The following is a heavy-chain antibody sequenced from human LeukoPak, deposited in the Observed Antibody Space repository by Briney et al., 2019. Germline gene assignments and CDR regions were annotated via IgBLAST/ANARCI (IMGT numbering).Heavy chain of an antibody. CDR1: GFTFSSYG. CDR2: IRYDGSNK. V-gene: IGHV3-30*02. Sequence: GGFLRLSCAASGFTFSSYGMHWARQAPGKGLEWVAFIRYDGSNKYYADSVKGRFTISRDNSKNTLYLQMNSLRAEDTAVYYCAKGTTTVTTPGDYWGQGTLVTVSS. D-gene: IGHD4-11*01. CDR3: AKGTTTVTTPGDY. J-gene: IGHJ4*02.